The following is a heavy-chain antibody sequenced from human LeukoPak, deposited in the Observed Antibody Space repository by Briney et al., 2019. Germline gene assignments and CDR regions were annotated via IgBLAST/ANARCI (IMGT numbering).Heavy chain of an antibody. D-gene: IGHD3-10*01. CDR2: ISSAGDT. CDR3: ARGTYDYASGTYYPPDY. V-gene: IGHV3-13*01. J-gene: IGHJ4*02. CDR1: GFTFSSYD. Sequence: PGGSLRLSCAAFGFTFSSYDMHWVRQGTGKGLEWVSAISSAGDTYYPDSVKGRFTISRESAKNSLYLQMNSLRAGDTAVYYCARGTYDYASGTYYPPDYWGQGTLVTVPS.